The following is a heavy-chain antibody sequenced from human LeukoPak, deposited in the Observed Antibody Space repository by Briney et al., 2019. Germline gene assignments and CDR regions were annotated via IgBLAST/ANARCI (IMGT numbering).Heavy chain of an antibody. CDR2: ISAYNGNT. V-gene: IGHV1-18*01. CDR1: GYTFTTYG. D-gene: IGHD6-13*01. CDR3: ARDPVSSSWYSYYYGMDV. Sequence: ASVKVSCKTSGYTFTTYGISWVRQAPGQGLEWMGWISAYNGNTKYAQKLQGRVTMTTDTSTSTAYMQLRSLRSEDTAVYYCARDPVSSSWYSYYYGMDVWGQGTTVTVSS. J-gene: IGHJ6*02.